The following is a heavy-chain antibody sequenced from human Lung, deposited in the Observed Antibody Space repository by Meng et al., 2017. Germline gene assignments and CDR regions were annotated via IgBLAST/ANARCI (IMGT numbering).Heavy chain of an antibody. CDR3: AKALGWGSSPDY. CDR1: GYTFTAYY. V-gene: IGHV1-2*06. J-gene: IGHJ4*02. D-gene: IGHD2-21*01. CDR2: INPNSGGT. Sequence: QVQLVQSGADVKKPGASGKGFCKASGYTFTAYYIHWVRQAPGQGLEWMGRINPNSGGTNFAQKFQGRVIMTRDTSISTAYMELSSLGFDDTAVYYCAKALGWGSSPDYWGQGILVTVSS.